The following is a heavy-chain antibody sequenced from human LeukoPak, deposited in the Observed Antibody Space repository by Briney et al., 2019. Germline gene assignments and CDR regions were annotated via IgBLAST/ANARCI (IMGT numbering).Heavy chain of an antibody. V-gene: IGHV3-23*01. CDR3: ASQLIVVVVAANDY. D-gene: IGHD2-15*01. CDR1: GFTFSSYA. Sequence: PGGSLRLSCAASGFTFSSYAMSWVRQAPGKGLEWVSAISGSGGSTYYADSVKGRFTISRDNSKNRLYLQMNSLRAEDTAVYYCASQLIVVVVAANDYWGQGTLVTVSS. CDR2: ISGSGGST. J-gene: IGHJ4*02.